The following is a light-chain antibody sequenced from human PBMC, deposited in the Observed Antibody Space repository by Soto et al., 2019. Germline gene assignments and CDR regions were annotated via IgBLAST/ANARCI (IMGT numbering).Light chain of an antibody. CDR3: QSYDSSLSVV. CDR1: SSNIGAGYD. Sequence: QSVLTQPPSVSGAPRQRVTISCTGSSSNIGAGYDVHWYQQLPGTAPKLLIYVNINRPSGVPDRFSGSKSGTSASLAITGLQAEDEADYYCQSYDSSLSVVFGGGTKLTVL. V-gene: IGLV1-40*01. CDR2: VNI. J-gene: IGLJ2*01.